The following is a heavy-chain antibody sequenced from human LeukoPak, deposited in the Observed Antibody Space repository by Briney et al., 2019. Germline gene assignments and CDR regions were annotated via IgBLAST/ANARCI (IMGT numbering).Heavy chain of an antibody. J-gene: IGHJ3*02. CDR1: GGTFSSYA. Sequence: GASVKVSCKASGGTFSSYAISWVRQAPGQGLEWMGGIIPIFGIANYAQKFQGRVTITADKSTSTAYMELSSLRSEDTAVYYCARDMAAAGAVADHDAFDIWGQGTMVTVSS. CDR2: IIPIFGIA. V-gene: IGHV1-69*10. CDR3: ARDMAAAGAVADHDAFDI. D-gene: IGHD6-19*01.